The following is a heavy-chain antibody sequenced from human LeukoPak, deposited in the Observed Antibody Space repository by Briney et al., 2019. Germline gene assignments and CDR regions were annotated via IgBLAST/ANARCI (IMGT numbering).Heavy chain of an antibody. V-gene: IGHV1-2*02. CDR2: IIPNSGGT. Sequence: ASVKVSCKASGYAFTGYYMHWVRQAPGQGLEWMGWIIPNSGGTNYAQKFQGRVTMTRDTSISTAYMELSRLRSDDTAVYYCARESSLSGYSSGAFDIWGQGTMVTVSS. J-gene: IGHJ3*02. CDR3: ARESSLSGYSSGAFDI. CDR1: GYAFTGYY. D-gene: IGHD3-22*01.